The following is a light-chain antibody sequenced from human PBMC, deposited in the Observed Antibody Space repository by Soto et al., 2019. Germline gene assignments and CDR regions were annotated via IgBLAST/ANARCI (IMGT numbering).Light chain of an antibody. CDR3: SSSAGIYHYLV. CDR1: SSDIGAYDY. J-gene: IGLJ3*02. CDR2: EVN. Sequence: QSALTQPASLSGSPGQSITISCTGTSSDIGAYDYVSWFQQHPGKAPKLMISEVNKRPSGVPDRFSGSKSGYTASLTVSGLQTEDEAFYYCSSSAGIYHYLVFGGGTKLTVL. V-gene: IGLV2-8*01.